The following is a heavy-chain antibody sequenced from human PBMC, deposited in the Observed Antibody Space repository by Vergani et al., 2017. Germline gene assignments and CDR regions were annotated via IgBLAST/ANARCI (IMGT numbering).Heavy chain of an antibody. D-gene: IGHD3-9*01. V-gene: IGHV1-46*03. CDR3: ARGDYGILTGYRY. CDR1: GYTFSNHY. CDR2: INPSGGHT. Sequence: QVQVVQSGAEVKNFGASVKVSCKTSGYTFSNHYMHGVRQAPGQGLEWMGIINPSGGHTNYAQKFQGRVTMTRDTSTSTVYMELDSLRSEDTAIYYCARGDYGILTGYRYWGQGTLVTVSA. J-gene: IGHJ4*02.